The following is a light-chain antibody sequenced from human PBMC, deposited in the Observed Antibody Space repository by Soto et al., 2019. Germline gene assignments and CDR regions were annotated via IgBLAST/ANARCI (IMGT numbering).Light chain of an antibody. J-gene: IGLJ2*01. V-gene: IGLV1-51*01. CDR3: GTWDSSLTAVV. CDR1: SSNIGNNY. Sequence: QSVLTQPHSVSAAPGQKVTISCSGSSSNIGNNYVSWYQQLPGTAPKLLIYDNNQRPSGIPDRFSGSKSGTSATLGITGLRTGDEADYYCGTWDSSLTAVVFGGGTQLTVL. CDR2: DNN.